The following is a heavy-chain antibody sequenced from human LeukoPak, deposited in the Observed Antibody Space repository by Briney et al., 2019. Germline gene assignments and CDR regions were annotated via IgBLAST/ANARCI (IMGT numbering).Heavy chain of an antibody. CDR2: ISAYNGNT. V-gene: IGHV1-18*01. J-gene: IGHJ4*02. Sequence: ASVKVSCKASGYIFTSYGISWVRQAPGQGLEWMGWISAYNGNTNYAQKLQGRVTMTTDTSTSTAYMELRSLRSDDTAVYYCARDAHQRRPGIAVAGYWGQGTLVTVSS. CDR1: GYIFTSYG. D-gene: IGHD6-19*01. CDR3: ARDAHQRRPGIAVAGY.